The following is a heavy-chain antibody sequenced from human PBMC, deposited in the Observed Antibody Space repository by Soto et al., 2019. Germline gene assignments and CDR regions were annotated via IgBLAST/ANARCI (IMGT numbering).Heavy chain of an antibody. Sequence: QVQLQESGPGLVKPSETLSLTCAVSGYSISSGYYWGWIRQPPGKGLEGIGSIYRSGNTYYNPSLKSRVTISVDTSKNQFALKLSSVTAADTAVYFCARAYYYEVAGWFDPWGPGTLVTGS. V-gene: IGHV4-38-2*01. CDR3: ARAYYYEVAGWFDP. CDR1: GYSISSGYY. CDR2: IYRSGNT. D-gene: IGHD3-22*01. J-gene: IGHJ5*02.